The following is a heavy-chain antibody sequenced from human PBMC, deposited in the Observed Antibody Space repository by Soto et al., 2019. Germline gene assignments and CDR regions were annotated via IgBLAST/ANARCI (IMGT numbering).Heavy chain of an antibody. CDR2: IWYDGSNK. Sequence: GGSLRLSCAASGFTFSSYGMHWVRQAPGKGLEWVAVIWYDGSNKYYADSVKGRFTISRDNSKNTLYLQMNSLRAEDTAVYCCARGGSGYSGYDYYDAFDIWGQGTMVTVSS. D-gene: IGHD5-12*01. CDR3: ARGGSGYSGYDYYDAFDI. J-gene: IGHJ3*02. CDR1: GFTFSSYG. V-gene: IGHV3-33*08.